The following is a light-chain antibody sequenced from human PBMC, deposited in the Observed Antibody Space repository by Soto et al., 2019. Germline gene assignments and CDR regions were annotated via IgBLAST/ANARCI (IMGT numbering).Light chain of an antibody. CDR3: QQGYT. J-gene: IGKJ2*01. CDR2: KAS. V-gene: IGKV1-5*03. CDR1: QRISSW. Sequence: DIPMTQSPSTLSASVGDRVTITCRASQRISSWLAWYQQKPGKAPKLLIYKASSLESGVPSRFSGSGSVTEFTLTISSLQPDDFATYYCQQGYTFGQGTKLEIK.